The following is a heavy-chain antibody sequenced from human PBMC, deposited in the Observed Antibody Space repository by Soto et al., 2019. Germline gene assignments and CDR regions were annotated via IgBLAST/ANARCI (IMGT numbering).Heavy chain of an antibody. CDR1: VFTVSSNY. J-gene: IGHJ5*02. Sequence: GGSLRLSCAASVFTVSSNYMSWVRQAPGKGLEWVAVSYSGGSTYSTDSAKGRFTISRDDSTNTLYRPMNSLRAEEAAVNYCARASRPCHGDCYSRIWFDPWGRGIRVTV. D-gene: IGHD2-21*02. CDR3: ARASRPCHGDCYSRIWFDP. CDR2: SYSGGST. V-gene: IGHV3-53*01.